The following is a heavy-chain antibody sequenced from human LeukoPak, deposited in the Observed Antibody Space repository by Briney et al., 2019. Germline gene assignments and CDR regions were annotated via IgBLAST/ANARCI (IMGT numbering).Heavy chain of an antibody. CDR1: GFTFSSYA. J-gene: IGHJ6*02. Sequence: GGSLRLSCAASGFTFSSYAMSWVRQAPGKGLEWVSAISGSGGSTYYADSVKGRFTISRDNSKNTLYLQMNSLRAEDTAVYYCARSKYSSGWVYYYYGMDVWGQGTTVTVSS. D-gene: IGHD6-19*01. CDR3: ARSKYSSGWVYYYYGMDV. V-gene: IGHV3-23*01. CDR2: ISGSGGST.